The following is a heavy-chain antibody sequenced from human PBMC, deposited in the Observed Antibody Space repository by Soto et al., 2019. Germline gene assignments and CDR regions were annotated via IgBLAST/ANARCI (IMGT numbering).Heavy chain of an antibody. CDR3: ATGTVEMATMWAYRFDY. J-gene: IGHJ4*02. Sequence: SVKVSCKVSGYTLTELSMHWVRQAPGKGLEWMGGFDPEDGETIYAQKFQGRVTMTEDTSTDTAYMELSSLRSEDTAVYYCATGTVEMATMWAYRFDYWGQGTLVTVSS. D-gene: IGHD5-12*01. V-gene: IGHV1-24*01. CDR1: GYTLTELS. CDR2: FDPEDGET.